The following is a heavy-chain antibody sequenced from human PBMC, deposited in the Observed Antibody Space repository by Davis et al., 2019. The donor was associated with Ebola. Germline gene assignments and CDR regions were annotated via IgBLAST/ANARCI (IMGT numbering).Heavy chain of an antibody. CDR2: INYSGTT. J-gene: IGHJ4*02. D-gene: IGHD2-15*01. Sequence: PSETLSLTCTVSGGSISRSNYYWCWIRKPPGKGLEWIGSINYSGTTYYTSSHKSRGTISVDTSKNQFSLRLSSVTAADTAVYYCVRDGCPGGSCYCGDYWGQGTLVTVSS. V-gene: IGHV4-39*07. CDR1: GGSISRSNYY. CDR3: VRDGCPGGSCYCGDY.